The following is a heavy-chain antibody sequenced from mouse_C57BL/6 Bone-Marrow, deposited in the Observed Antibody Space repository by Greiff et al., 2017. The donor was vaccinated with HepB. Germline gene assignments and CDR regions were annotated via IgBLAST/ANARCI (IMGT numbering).Heavy chain of an antibody. Sequence: EVKLMESGGGLVKPGGSLKLSCAASGFTFSSYAMSWVRQTPEKRLEWVATISDGGSYTYYPDNVKGRFTISRDNAKNNLYLQMSHLKSEDTAMYDCARDSRAWFAYWGQGTLVTVSA. V-gene: IGHV5-4*01. D-gene: IGHD1-1*01. CDR3: ARDSRAWFAY. CDR1: GFTFSSYA. J-gene: IGHJ3*01. CDR2: ISDGGSYT.